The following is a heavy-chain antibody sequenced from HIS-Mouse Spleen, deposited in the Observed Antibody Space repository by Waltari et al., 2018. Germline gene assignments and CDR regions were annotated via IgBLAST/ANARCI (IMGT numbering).Heavy chain of an antibody. CDR1: GFTFSSYS. CDR3: ARDWYNWNSPLGY. J-gene: IGHJ4*02. D-gene: IGHD1-7*01. Sequence: EVQLVESGGGLVQPGGSLRLSCAASGFTFSSYSMNWVRQAPGKGVGVVSYISSSSSTIYYADSVKGRFTIARDNAKNSLYLQMNSLRDEDTAVYYCARDWYNWNSPLGYWGQGTLVTVSS. CDR2: ISSSSSTI. V-gene: IGHV3-48*02.